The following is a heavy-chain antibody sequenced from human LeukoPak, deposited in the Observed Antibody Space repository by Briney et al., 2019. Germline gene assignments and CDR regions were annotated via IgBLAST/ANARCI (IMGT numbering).Heavy chain of an antibody. CDR1: GFTFSSYW. J-gene: IGHJ4*02. V-gene: IGHV3-74*01. CDR2: INSDGSST. D-gene: IGHD6-13*01. Sequence: PGGSLRLSCVASGFTFSSYWMHWVRQAPGKGLVWLSRINSDGSSTTYADSVKGRFTVSRDNAKNTLFLQMNFLRDEDTAVYYCARGGSGGSSWPVDYWGQGTLVTVSS. CDR3: ARGGSGGSSWPVDY.